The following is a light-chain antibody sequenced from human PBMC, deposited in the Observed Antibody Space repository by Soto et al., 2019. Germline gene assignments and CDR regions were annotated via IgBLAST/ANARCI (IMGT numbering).Light chain of an antibody. CDR2: KAS. CDR1: QSISSW. V-gene: IGKV1-5*03. CDR3: QQYNSFPYT. J-gene: IGKJ2*01. Sequence: TQMTQSPSTLSASVGDRVTITCRASQSISSWLAWYQQKPGKAPKVLIYKASSLESGVPSRFSGSGSGTEFTLTISSLQPDDFATYYCQQYNSFPYTFGQGTKVDIK.